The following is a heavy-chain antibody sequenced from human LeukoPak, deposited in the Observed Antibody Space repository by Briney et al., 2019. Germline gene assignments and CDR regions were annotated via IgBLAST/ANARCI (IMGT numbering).Heavy chain of an antibody. J-gene: IGHJ3*02. CDR2: ISSSSSYI. Sequence: GALRLSCAASGFILSNYWMNWVRQAPGKGLEWVSSISSSSSYIYYADSVKGRFTISRDNAKNSLYLQMNSLRAEDTAVYYCAVVVVPAAMGTHAFDIWGQGTMVTVSS. CDR3: AVVVVPAAMGTHAFDI. V-gene: IGHV3-21*01. D-gene: IGHD2-2*01. CDR1: GFILSNYW.